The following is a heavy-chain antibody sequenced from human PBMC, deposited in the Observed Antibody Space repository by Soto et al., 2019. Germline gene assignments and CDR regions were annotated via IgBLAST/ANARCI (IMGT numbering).Heavy chain of an antibody. CDR2: ISTTSSSI. D-gene: IGHD3-3*01. CDR3: ARKGVAFDY. Sequence: GGSLRLSCAASGFTFSSYSMNWDRQAPGKGLEWISYISTTSSSIYYADSVKGRFTISRDNAKNSLFLQMNSLRDEDTAVYYCARKGVAFDYWGQGXLVTVSS. CDR1: GFTFSSYS. J-gene: IGHJ4*02. V-gene: IGHV3-48*02.